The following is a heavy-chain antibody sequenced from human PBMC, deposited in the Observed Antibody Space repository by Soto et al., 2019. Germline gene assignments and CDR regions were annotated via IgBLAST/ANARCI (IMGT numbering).Heavy chain of an antibody. J-gene: IGHJ4*02. CDR3: ARRLFSGPSDY. Sequence: PSETLSLTCTVSGGSISSADYYWSWIRQPPGKGLEWIGHIFYSGSTYYNPSLKSRINMSVDTSKNQFSLKLNSVTAADTAVYYCARRLFSGPSDYWSQGTLVTVS. D-gene: IGHD2-15*01. CDR2: IFYSGST. CDR1: GGSISSADYY. V-gene: IGHV4-30-4*01.